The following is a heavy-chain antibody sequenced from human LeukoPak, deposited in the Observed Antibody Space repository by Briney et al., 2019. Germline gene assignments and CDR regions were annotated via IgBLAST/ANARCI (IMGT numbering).Heavy chain of an antibody. V-gene: IGHV4-38-2*01. D-gene: IGHD6-19*01. CDR3: ARAGSSAVAGHFDY. Sequence: SETLSLTCAVSGHSISSGYYWGWIRQPPGKGLEWIGSIYHSGSTYYNPSLKSRVTISVDTSKNQFSLKLSSVTAADTAVYYCARAGSSAVAGHFDYWGQGTLVTVSS. J-gene: IGHJ4*02. CDR2: IYHSGST. CDR1: GHSISSGYY.